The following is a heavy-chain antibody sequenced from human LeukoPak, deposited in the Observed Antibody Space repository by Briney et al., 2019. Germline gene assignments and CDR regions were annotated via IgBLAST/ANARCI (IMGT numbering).Heavy chain of an antibody. D-gene: IGHD3-3*01. CDR2: IYYSGST. CDR3: ARAYYDFWAPNWFDP. Sequence: PSETLSLTCSVSGGSISSYYWSWIRQPPGKGLEWIGYIYYSGSTNYNPSLKSRVTISVDTSKNQFSLKLSSVTAADTAVYYCARAYYDFWAPNWFDPWGQGTLVTVSS. J-gene: IGHJ5*02. CDR1: GGSISSYY. V-gene: IGHV4-59*01.